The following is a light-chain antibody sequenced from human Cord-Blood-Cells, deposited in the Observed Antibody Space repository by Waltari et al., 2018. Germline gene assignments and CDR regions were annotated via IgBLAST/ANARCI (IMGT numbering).Light chain of an antibody. CDR2: YDD. CDR1: SSNIGNNA. J-gene: IGLJ2*01. Sequence: QSVLTQPPSVSEAPRQRVTISCSGSSSNIGNNAVNWYQQLPGKAPKLLIYYDDLLPAWVSDRFSGSKPGTSASLAISGLQSEDEADYYCAAWDDSLNGVVFGGGPKLTVL. CDR3: AAWDDSLNGVV. V-gene: IGLV1-36*01.